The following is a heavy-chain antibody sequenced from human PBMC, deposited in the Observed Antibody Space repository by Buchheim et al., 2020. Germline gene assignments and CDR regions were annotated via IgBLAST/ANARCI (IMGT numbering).Heavy chain of an antibody. CDR2: IYYSGST. D-gene: IGHD3-3*01. Sequence: QVQLQESGPGLVKPSQTLSLTCTVSGGSISGGGYYWSWIRQHPGKGLEWIGYIYYSGSTYYNPSLKSRVTISVDTSKNQFSLKLSSVTAADTAVYYCARECTIFGVVPANYGMDVWGQGTT. J-gene: IGHJ6*02. V-gene: IGHV4-31*03. CDR1: GGSISGGGYY. CDR3: ARECTIFGVVPANYGMDV.